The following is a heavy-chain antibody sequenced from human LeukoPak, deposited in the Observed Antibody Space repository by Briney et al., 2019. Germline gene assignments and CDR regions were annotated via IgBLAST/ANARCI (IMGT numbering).Heavy chain of an antibody. D-gene: IGHD6-13*01. CDR1: GYTFTSYG. J-gene: IGHJ6*02. V-gene: IGHV1-18*01. Sequence: ASVKVSCKASGYTFTSYGISWVRQAPGQGLEWMGWISAYNGNTNYAQKLQGRVTMTTDTSTSTAYTELRSLRSDDTAVYYCAREGIAAAGTQDLYYYYYGMDVWGQGTTVTVSS. CDR2: ISAYNGNT. CDR3: AREGIAAAGTQDLYYYYYGMDV.